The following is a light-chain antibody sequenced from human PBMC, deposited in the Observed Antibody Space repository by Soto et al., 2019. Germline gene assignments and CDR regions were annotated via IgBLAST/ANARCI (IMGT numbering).Light chain of an antibody. Sequence: EIVLTQSPGTLSLSPGERATLSCRASQSVGNNLAWYRQKSGQAPRLLIYGASTRATGIPARFSGSGSGTEFTLTINSLQSEDFAIYYCQPYNNWPLTFGGGTKV. V-gene: IGKV3-15*01. J-gene: IGKJ4*01. CDR1: QSVGNN. CDR3: QPYNNWPLT. CDR2: GAS.